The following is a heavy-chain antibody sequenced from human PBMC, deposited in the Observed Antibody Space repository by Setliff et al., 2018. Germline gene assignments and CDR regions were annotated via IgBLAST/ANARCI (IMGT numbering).Heavy chain of an antibody. CDR1: GGSISSHY. CDR2: IYYSGST. V-gene: IGHV4-59*11. D-gene: IGHD3-3*01. Sequence: SETLSLTCTVSGGSISSHYWSWIRQPPGKGLEWIGSIYYSGSTNYNPSLKSRVTISVDTSKNQVSLKLSSVTAADTAVYHCARGKTFFGAFIRAFDIWGQGRMVTVSS. CDR3: ARGKTFFGAFIRAFDI. J-gene: IGHJ3*02.